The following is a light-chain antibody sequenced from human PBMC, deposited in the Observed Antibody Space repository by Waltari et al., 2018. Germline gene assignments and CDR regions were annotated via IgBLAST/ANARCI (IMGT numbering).Light chain of an antibody. CDR2: AAS. J-gene: IGLJ2*01. V-gene: IGLV2-23*01. Sequence: QSPLTQPAAVSGSPGQSITISCTGSGSAVGSYFLVSWYQQNPGKAPRLLIYAASRRPSGVSTGFSGSKSGNTASLTIAGLQAEDEADYYCCSYAGTNTLLFGGGTKVTVL. CDR1: GSAVGSYFL. CDR3: CSYAGTNTLL.